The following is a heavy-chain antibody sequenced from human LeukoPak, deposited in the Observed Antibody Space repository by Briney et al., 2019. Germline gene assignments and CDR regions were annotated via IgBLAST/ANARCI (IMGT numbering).Heavy chain of an antibody. CDR3: ARVTISITMVRGVILRSGWFDP. J-gene: IGHJ5*02. CDR2: ISAYNGNT. V-gene: IGHV1-18*01. CDR1: GYTFTGYG. D-gene: IGHD3-10*01. Sequence: ASVKVSCKASGYTFTGYGISWVRQAPGQGLEWMGWISAYNGNTNYAQKLQGRVTMTTDTSTSTAYMELRSLRSDDTAVYYCARVTISITMVRGVILRSGWFDPWGQGTLVTVSS.